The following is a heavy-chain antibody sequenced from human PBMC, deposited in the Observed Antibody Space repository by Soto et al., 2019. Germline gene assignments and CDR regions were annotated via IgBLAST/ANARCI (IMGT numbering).Heavy chain of an antibody. CDR1: GGSFSGYY. J-gene: IGHJ5*02. D-gene: IGHD6-13*01. CDR2: IYYSGST. CDR3: ARLEYSSSWYPNWFDP. V-gene: IGHV4-59*08. Sequence: SENLSLTCAVYGGSFSGYYWSWIRQPPGKGLEWIGYIYYSGSTNYNPSLKSRVTISVDTSKNQFSLKLSSVTAADTAVYYCARLEYSSSWYPNWFDPWGQGTLVTVSS.